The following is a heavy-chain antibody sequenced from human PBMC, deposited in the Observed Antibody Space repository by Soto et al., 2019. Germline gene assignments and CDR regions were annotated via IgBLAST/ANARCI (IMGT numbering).Heavy chain of an antibody. Sequence: GGSLRLSCAASGFTFSSYAMSWVRQAPGKGLEWVSAISGSGDSTYYADSVKGRFTISRDNSKNTLYLQMNSLRAEDTAVYYCAKERTYYYGSGNYHHYGMDVWGQGTTVTVSS. J-gene: IGHJ6*02. CDR1: GFTFSSYA. V-gene: IGHV3-23*01. D-gene: IGHD3-10*01. CDR2: ISGSGDST. CDR3: AKERTYYYGSGNYHHYGMDV.